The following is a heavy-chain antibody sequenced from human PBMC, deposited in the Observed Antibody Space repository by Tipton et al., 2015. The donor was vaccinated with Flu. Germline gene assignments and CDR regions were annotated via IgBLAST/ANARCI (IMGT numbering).Heavy chain of an antibody. CDR1: GFTFSDYW. CDR3: AKVIPEIVAGLDY. V-gene: IGHV3-23*04. CDR2: IRGSAGRGAGT. Sequence: QLVQSGGGVVQPGRSLRLSCAASGFTFSDYWMAWVRQAPGKGLEWVSNIRGSAGRGAGTYYADSVKGRFSISRDNSKNTLYLQMNSLRAEDTAIYYCAKVIPEIVAGLDYWGQGTLVTVSS. J-gene: IGHJ4*02. D-gene: IGHD6-19*01.